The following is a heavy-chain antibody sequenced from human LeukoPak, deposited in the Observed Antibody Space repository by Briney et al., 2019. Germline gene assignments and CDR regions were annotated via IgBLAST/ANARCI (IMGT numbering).Heavy chain of an antibody. CDR3: ARVHPYCSRTSCYFH. J-gene: IGHJ4*02. D-gene: IGHD2-2*01. CDR1: GYTFTSYG. V-gene: IGHV1-18*01. Sequence: ASVKVSCKASGYTFTSYGISWVRQAPGQGLEWMGWISAYNGNTNYAQKLQGRVTMTTDTSTSTAYMELRSLGSDDTAVYYCARVHPYCSRTSCYFHWGQGTLVTVSS. CDR2: ISAYNGNT.